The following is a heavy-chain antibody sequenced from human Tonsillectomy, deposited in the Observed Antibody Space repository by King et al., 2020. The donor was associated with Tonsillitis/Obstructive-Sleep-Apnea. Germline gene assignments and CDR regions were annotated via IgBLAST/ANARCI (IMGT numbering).Heavy chain of an antibody. J-gene: IGHJ6*03. V-gene: IGHV3-7*02. CDR3: ASCTDYYNYMDV. CDR1: GITFSSYW. CDR2: IKQDGSEK. Sequence: VQLVESGGGLVQPGGSLRLSCAASGITFSSYWMSWVRQAPGKGLEWVANIKQDGSEKYYVDSVKGRFTISRDNAKNSLDLQMNSLRVEDTAVYYCASCTDYYNYMDVCGKGTTVTVSS.